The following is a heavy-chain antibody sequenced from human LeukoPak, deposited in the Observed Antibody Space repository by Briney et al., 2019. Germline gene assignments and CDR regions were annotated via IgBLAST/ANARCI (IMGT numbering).Heavy chain of an antibody. CDR3: AIIPRAAAGPSARSPFHY. D-gene: IGHD6-13*01. CDR2: IKQDGSDK. V-gene: IGHV3-7*01. J-gene: IGHJ4*02. CDR1: GFTCSYW. Sequence: GGSLRLSCEVSGFTCSYWMNWVRQAPGKGLAWVANIKQDGSDKYYLDSVKGRFTISRDNAKNSLYLQMNSLRAEDTAVYYCAIIPRAAAGPSARSPFHYWGQGTLVTVSS.